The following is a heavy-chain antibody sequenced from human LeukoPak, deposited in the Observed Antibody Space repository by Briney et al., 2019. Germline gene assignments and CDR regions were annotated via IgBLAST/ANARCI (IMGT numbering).Heavy chain of an antibody. Sequence: GESLKISCKGFGYSFTSHYIAWVRQMPGTGLEWMGLIRHGGSDIKYSPSFQGQVTFSVDNSINTAYLQWSSLKASDSALYYCASGDHLDSWGQGTLVTVSS. CDR1: GYSFTSHY. D-gene: IGHD7-27*01. J-gene: IGHJ4*02. CDR3: ASGDHLDS. CDR2: IRHGGSDI. V-gene: IGHV5-51*01.